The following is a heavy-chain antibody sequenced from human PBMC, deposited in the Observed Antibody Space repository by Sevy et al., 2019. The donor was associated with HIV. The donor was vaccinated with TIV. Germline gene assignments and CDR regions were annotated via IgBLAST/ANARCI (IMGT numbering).Heavy chain of an antibody. CDR2: FCFGGSKI. CDR3: AREGCTQPHDY. J-gene: IGHJ4*02. V-gene: IGHV3-23*01. D-gene: IGHD2-8*01. Sequence: GSLRLSCAASGFTFSIYNMSWVRQAPGKGLEWVSTFCFGGSKIYYADSVKGRFTISRDNSRNTVYLQMNSLRADDTAVYYCAREGCTQPHDYWGQGTLVTVSS. CDR1: GFTFSIYN.